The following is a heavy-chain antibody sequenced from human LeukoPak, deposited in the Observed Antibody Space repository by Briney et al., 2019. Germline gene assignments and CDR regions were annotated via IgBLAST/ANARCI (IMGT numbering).Heavy chain of an antibody. J-gene: IGHJ4*02. D-gene: IGHD4/OR15-4a*01. CDR1: GFTFSDYY. V-gene: IGHV3-11*04. CDR2: ISSSGSTI. CDR3: ATGSSISSLTTFAY. Sequence: GGSLRLSCAASGFTFSDYYMSWIRQAPGKGLEWVSYISSSGSTIYYADSVKGRFTISRDNSKNTLYLQMNSLRAEDTAVYYCATGSSISSLTTFAYWGQGTLVTVSS.